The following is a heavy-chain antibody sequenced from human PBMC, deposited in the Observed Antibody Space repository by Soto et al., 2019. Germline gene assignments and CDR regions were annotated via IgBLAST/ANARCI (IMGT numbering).Heavy chain of an antibody. Sequence: SENLSLTCSVSGASSGGGGYYRIWIRLRQGTGLEWIGYIYDSGSTYYDPSLKSRLTISLDSSKRQFFLNLTSVTAADTAVYYCARAPYYYFLTGSPIRGGMYFDDCGKGTGLT. CDR3: ARAPYYYFLTGSPIRGGMYFDD. J-gene: IGHJ4*02. CDR1: GASSGGGGYY. D-gene: IGHD3-9*01. CDR2: IYDSGST. V-gene: IGHV4-31*03.